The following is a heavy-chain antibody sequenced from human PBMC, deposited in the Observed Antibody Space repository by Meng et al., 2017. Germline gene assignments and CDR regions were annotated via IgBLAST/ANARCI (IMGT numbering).Heavy chain of an antibody. V-gene: IGHV3-33*01. CDR1: GFTFSSYG. Sequence: SCAASGFTFSSYGMHWVRQAPGKGLEWVAVIWYDGSNKYYADSVKGRFTISRDNSKNTLYLQMNSLRAEDTAVYYCARDIYCSSTSCYAGGRGWFDPWGQGTLVTVSS. D-gene: IGHD2-2*01. CDR2: IWYDGSNK. CDR3: ARDIYCSSTSCYAGGRGWFDP. J-gene: IGHJ5*02.